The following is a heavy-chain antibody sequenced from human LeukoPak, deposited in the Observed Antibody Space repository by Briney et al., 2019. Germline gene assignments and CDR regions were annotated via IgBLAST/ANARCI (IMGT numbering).Heavy chain of an antibody. J-gene: IGHJ4*02. CDR2: IYYSGST. CDR3: ARAGDFWSGYAT. V-gene: IGHV4-59*01. D-gene: IGHD3-3*01. CDR1: GGSISSYY. Sequence: PSETLSLTCTVSGGSISSYYWSWIRQPPGKGLEWIGYIYYSGSTNYNPSLKSRVTISVDTSKNQFSLKLSSVTAADTAVYYCARAGDFWSGYATRGQGTLVTVSS.